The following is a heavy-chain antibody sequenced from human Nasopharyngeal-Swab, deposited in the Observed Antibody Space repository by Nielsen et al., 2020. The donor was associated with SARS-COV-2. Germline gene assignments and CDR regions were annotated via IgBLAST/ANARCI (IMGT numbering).Heavy chain of an antibody. CDR3: ARGRVRGVLHYYYMDV. Sequence: WIRQPPGKGLEWIGYIYYSGSTYYNPSLKSRVTISVDTSKNQFSLKLSSVTAADTAVYYCARGRVRGVLHYYYMDVRGKGTTVTVSS. V-gene: IGHV4-30-4*01. CDR2: IYYSGST. J-gene: IGHJ6*03. D-gene: IGHD3-10*01.